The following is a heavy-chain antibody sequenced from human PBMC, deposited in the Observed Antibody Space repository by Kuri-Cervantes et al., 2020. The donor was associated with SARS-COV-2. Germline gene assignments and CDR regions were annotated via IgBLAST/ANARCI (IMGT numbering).Heavy chain of an antibody. J-gene: IGHJ6*03. CDR2: IIPILGTA. CDR3: ARAALYLRQHYYYMDV. V-gene: IGHV1-69*11. D-gene: IGHD2-2*01. Sequence: SVKVSCKASGGTFSSYAISWVRQAPGQGLEWMGRIIPILGTANYAQKFQGRVTITTDESTSTDYMELSSLRSEDTAVYYCARAALYLRQHYYYMDVWGKGTTVTVSS. CDR1: GGTFSSYA.